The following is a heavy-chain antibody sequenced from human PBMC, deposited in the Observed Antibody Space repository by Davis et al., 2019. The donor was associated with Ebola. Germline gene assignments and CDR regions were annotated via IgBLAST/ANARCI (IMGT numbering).Heavy chain of an antibody. D-gene: IGHD3-16*02. CDR3: ARVFGGSYPWDS. J-gene: IGHJ4*02. Sequence: PSETLSLTCTVSADSISRFYWSWVRQPPGKGLEWIGYIFDSGSTSYNPSLKSRVTMSVDTSKKQFYLKLTSVTAADTAVYYCARVFGGSYPWDSWGQGTLVTVSS. CDR1: ADSISRFY. V-gene: IGHV4-59*01. CDR2: IFDSGST.